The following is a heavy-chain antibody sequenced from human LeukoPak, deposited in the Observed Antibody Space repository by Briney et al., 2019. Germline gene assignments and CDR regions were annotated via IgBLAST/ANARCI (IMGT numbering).Heavy chain of an antibody. D-gene: IGHD1-14*01. J-gene: IGHJ4*02. V-gene: IGHV1-46*01. CDR1: GYTFTNYY. CDR3: ARNRNIRGPREPFAY. Sequence: ASVKVSCKASGYTFTNYYMHWVRQAPGQGLEWMGIINPSGGSTTYAQKFQGRVTMTRDTPTSTVYMELSSLRSEDTAVYYCARNRNIRGPREPFAYWGQGTLVTVSS. CDR2: INPSGGST.